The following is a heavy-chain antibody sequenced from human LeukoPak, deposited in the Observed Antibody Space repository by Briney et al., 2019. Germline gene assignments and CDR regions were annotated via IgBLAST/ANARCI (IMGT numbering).Heavy chain of an antibody. D-gene: IGHD3-10*01. V-gene: IGHV3-23*01. CDR2: ISGSGGST. J-gene: IGHJ4*02. Sequence: GGSLRLSCAASGFTFSSYAMSWVRQAPGKGLEWVSAISGSGGSTYYADSVKGRFTISRDNSKNTLYLQMNSLRAEDTAVYYCAKRFDYYGSGRHFDYWGQGTLVTVSS. CDR3: AKRFDYYGSGRHFDY. CDR1: GFTFSSYA.